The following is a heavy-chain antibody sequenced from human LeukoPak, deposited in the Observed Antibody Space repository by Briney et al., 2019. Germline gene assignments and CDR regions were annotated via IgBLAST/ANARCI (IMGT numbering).Heavy chain of an antibody. J-gene: IGHJ6*02. CDR3: ARDRGGYSGMDV. CDR1: GFTVSSNY. CDR2: IYSGGST. Sequence: GGSLRLSCAASGFTVSSNYMSWVRQAPGKGLEWVSVIYSGGSTYYADSVKGRFTISRDNSKNTLYLQMNSLRAEDTAVYYCARDRGGYSGMDVWGQGTTVTVTS. D-gene: IGHD4-23*01. V-gene: IGHV3-66*01.